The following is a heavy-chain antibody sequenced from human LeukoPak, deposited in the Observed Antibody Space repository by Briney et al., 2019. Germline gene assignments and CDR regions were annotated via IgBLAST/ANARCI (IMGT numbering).Heavy chain of an antibody. Sequence: ASVKVSCKASGGTFSSYAISWVRQAPGQGLEWMGWISAYNGNTNYAQKLQGRVTMTTDTSTSTAYMELRSLRSDDTAVYYCARVEYSSGWYDSSRRGEFDYWGQGTLVTVSS. CDR1: GGTFSSYA. D-gene: IGHD6-19*01. J-gene: IGHJ4*02. CDR2: ISAYNGNT. V-gene: IGHV1-18*01. CDR3: ARVEYSSGWYDSSRRGEFDY.